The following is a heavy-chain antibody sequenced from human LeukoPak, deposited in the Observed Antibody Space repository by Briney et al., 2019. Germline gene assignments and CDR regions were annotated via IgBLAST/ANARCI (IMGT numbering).Heavy chain of an antibody. D-gene: IGHD6-19*01. V-gene: IGHV3-23*01. J-gene: IGHJ4*02. CDR3: AKDRVAVAGTHFDY. CDR2: ISGSGGST. Sequence: GGSLRLSCAASGFTFSSYGMHWVRQAPGKGLEWVSAISGSGGSTYYADSVKGRFTISRDNSKNTLYLQMNSLRAEDTAVYYCAKDRVAVAGTHFDYWGQGTLVTVSS. CDR1: GFTFSSYG.